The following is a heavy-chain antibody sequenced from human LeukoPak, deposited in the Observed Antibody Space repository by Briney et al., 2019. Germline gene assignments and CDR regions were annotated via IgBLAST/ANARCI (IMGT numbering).Heavy chain of an antibody. V-gene: IGHV4-59*12. CDR1: AGSISPYF. Sequence: PSETLSLTCTASAGSISPYFWSWIRQPPGKGLEWIGYIFYNGKTNYNPSLKSRLTMSVDTSTKQFSLRLTSVTAADTAVYYCARDSSVKGSSSFSDYWGQGTLVTVSS. D-gene: IGHD6-6*01. J-gene: IGHJ4*02. CDR3: ARDSSVKGSSSFSDY. CDR2: IFYNGKT.